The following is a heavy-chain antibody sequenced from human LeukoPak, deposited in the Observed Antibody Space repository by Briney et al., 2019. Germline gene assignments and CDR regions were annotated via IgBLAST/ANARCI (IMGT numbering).Heavy chain of an antibody. V-gene: IGHV3-23*01. CDR2: ISGSASST. CDR1: GFMFSNYA. J-gene: IGHJ4*02. D-gene: IGHD3-22*01. Sequence: GGSLRLSCAVSGFMFSNYAMSWVRQAPGKGLEWVSAISGSASSTYYADSVKGRFTISRDNSENTVYLQMNSLRAEDTAVYYCAKDTERAYYYDSSGYFDYWGQGTLVTVSS. CDR3: AKDTERAYYYDSSGYFDY.